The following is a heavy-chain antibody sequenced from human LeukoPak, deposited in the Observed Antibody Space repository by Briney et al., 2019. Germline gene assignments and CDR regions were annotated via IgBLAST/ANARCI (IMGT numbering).Heavy chain of an antibody. CDR1: GFTFSSYS. CDR2: ISSSSSYI. CDR3: AREVRDILTPDAFDI. Sequence: GGSLGLSCAASGFTFSSYSMNWVRQAPGKGLEWVSSISSSSSYIYYADSVKGRFTISRDNAKNSLYLQMNSLRAEDTAVYYCAREVRDILTPDAFDIWGQGTMDTVSS. J-gene: IGHJ3*02. V-gene: IGHV3-21*01. D-gene: IGHD3-9*01.